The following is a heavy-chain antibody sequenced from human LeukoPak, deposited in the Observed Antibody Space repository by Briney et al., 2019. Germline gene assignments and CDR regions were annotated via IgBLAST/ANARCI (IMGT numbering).Heavy chain of an antibody. CDR3: ARLRGSWYSRSNWFDP. J-gene: IGHJ5*02. Sequence: SQTLSLTCTVSGGSISSGGYYWTWIRQHPGKGLKWIGYIYYSGSTYYNPSLKSRVTISVDTSKNQFSLKLSSVTAADTAVYYCARLRGSWYSRSNWFDPWGQGTLVTVSS. CDR2: IYYSGST. V-gene: IGHV4-31*03. CDR1: GGSISSGGYY. D-gene: IGHD6-13*01.